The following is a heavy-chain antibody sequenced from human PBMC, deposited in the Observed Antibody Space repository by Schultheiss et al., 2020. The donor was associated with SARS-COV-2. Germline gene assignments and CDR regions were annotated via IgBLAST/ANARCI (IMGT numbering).Heavy chain of an antibody. D-gene: IGHD1-26*01. V-gene: IGHV4-59*08. J-gene: IGHJ6*03. Sequence: SETLSLTCTVSGGSISSYYWSWIRQPPGKGLEWIGYIYYSGSTYYNPSLKSRVTISVDTSKNQFSLKLSSVTAADTAVYYCARLTSGSYFYYYYYMDVWGKGTTVTVSS. CDR1: GGSISSYY. CDR2: IYYSGST. CDR3: ARLTSGSYFYYYYYMDV.